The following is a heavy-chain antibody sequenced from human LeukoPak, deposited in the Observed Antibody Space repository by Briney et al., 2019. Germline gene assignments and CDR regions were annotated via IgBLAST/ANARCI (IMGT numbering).Heavy chain of an antibody. CDR3: AKAYGDYFDY. CDR1: GFTFSSYW. Sequence: GGSLRLSCAASGFTFSSYWMSWVRQAPGKGLEWVANINKDGGEKYYVDSVKGRFTISRDSSKNTLYLQMNSLRAEDTAVYYCAKAYGDYFDYWGQGTLVTVSS. D-gene: IGHD4-17*01. J-gene: IGHJ4*02. V-gene: IGHV3-7*03. CDR2: INKDGGEK.